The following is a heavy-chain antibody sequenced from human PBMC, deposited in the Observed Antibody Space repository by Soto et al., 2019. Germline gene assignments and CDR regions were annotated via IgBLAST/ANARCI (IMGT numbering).Heavy chain of an antibody. CDR3: ARDGGKFDY. V-gene: IGHV1-18*01. Sequence: ASVKVSCKASGYTFRNYAFSWVRQAPGQGLEWMGWIGTYNGVTNYAQKFQGRLTMTTDDSTSTAYMDLKSLRSDDTAVYYCARDGGKFDYWGQGTLVT. CDR2: IGTYNGVT. D-gene: IGHD3-16*01. CDR1: GYTFRNYA. J-gene: IGHJ4*02.